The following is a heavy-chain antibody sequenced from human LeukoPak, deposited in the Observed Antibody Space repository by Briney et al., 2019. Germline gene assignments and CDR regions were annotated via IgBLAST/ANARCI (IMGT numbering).Heavy chain of an antibody. D-gene: IGHD5-12*01. CDR1: GGSISSYF. V-gene: IGHV4-4*07. CDR3: ARGDSGYDFGL. CDR2: IYRSANT. J-gene: IGHJ5*02. Sequence: SETLSLTCTVSGGSISSYFWSWIRQPAGKGLEWIGRIYRSANTHYNPSLNSRVSMSVDTSKNQFSLKLSSVTAADTAVYFCARGDSGYDFGLWGQGTLVTVSS.